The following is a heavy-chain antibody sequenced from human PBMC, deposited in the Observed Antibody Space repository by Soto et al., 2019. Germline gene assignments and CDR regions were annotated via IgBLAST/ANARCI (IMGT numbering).Heavy chain of an antibody. CDR3: AKRRGSYYYYYMDV. V-gene: IGHV3-23*01. Sequence: GGSLRLSCAASGFTFSSYAMSWVRQAPGKGLEWVSAISGSGGSTYYADSVKGRLTISRDNSKNTLYLQMNSLRAEDTAVYYCAKRRGSYYYYYMDVWGKGTTVTVSS. CDR1: GFTFSSYA. D-gene: IGHD3-10*01. CDR2: ISGSGGST. J-gene: IGHJ6*03.